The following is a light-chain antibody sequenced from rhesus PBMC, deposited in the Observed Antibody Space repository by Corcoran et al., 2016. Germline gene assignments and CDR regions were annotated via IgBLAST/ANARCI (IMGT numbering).Light chain of an antibody. CDR3: QQDYSLPLT. CDR1: QSVSSS. CDR2: GAS. V-gene: IGKV3-42*01. J-gene: IGKJ4*01. Sequence: EIVMTQSPATLSLSPGERATLSCRASQSVSSSLAWYQQKPGQAPKLLIYGASSRAPGIPDRFSGSGSGTECTLPISSLAPEDVGVYYCQQDYSLPLTFGGWTKVELK.